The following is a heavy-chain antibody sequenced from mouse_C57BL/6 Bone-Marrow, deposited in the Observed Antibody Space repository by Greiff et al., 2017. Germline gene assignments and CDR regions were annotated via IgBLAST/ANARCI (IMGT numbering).Heavy chain of an antibody. CDR2: IYPRSGNT. CDR1: GYTFTSYG. Sequence: VQLQESGAELARPGASVKLSCKASGYTFTSYGISWVKQRTGQGLEWIGEIYPRSGNTYYNEKFKGKATLTADKSSSTADMELRSLTSEDSAGYFCARRTVVVLYAMDYWGQGTSVTVSS. CDR3: ARRTVVVLYAMDY. D-gene: IGHD1-1*01. V-gene: IGHV1-81*01. J-gene: IGHJ4*01.